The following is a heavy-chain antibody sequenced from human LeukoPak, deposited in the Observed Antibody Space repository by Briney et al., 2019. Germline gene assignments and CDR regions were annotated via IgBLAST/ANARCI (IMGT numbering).Heavy chain of an antibody. D-gene: IGHD1-14*01. CDR2: IWYDGSNK. CDR1: GFTFSSYA. V-gene: IGHV3-33*08. CDR3: ARDSRNQPLDY. Sequence: GGSLRLSCAASGFTFSSYAMRWVRQAPGKGLEWVAVIWYDGSNKYYADSVKGRFTISRDNSKNTLYLQMNSLRAEDTAVYYCARDSRNQPLDYWGQGTLVTVSS. J-gene: IGHJ4*02.